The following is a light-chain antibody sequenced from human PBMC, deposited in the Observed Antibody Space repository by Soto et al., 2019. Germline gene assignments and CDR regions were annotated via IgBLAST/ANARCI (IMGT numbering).Light chain of an antibody. CDR2: QDC. V-gene: IGLV3-1*01. J-gene: IGLJ2*01. CDR3: QAWDSSTVV. Sequence: SYELTQPPSVSVSPGQTASITCSGDKLGDKYACWYQQKPGQSPVLVIYQDCKRPSGIPERFSGSNSGNTATLTISGTQAMDEADYYCQAWDSSTVVFGGGTKLT. CDR1: KLGDKY.